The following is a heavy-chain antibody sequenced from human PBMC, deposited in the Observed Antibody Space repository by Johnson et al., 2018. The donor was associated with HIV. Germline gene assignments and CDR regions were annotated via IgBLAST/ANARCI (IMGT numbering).Heavy chain of an antibody. J-gene: IGHJ3*02. CDR3: ARDRGSYGLDAFDI. D-gene: IGHD1-26*01. CDR1: GFTFNKFA. Sequence: QVQLVESGGGVVQPGRSLTLSCAASGFTFNKFAMHWVRQAPGKGLEWLAFISFDGSNKYFGDSVEGRFTISRDNAKNSLYLQMNSLRAEDTALYYCARDRGSYGLDAFDIWGQGTMVTVSS. CDR2: ISFDGSNK. V-gene: IGHV3-30*04.